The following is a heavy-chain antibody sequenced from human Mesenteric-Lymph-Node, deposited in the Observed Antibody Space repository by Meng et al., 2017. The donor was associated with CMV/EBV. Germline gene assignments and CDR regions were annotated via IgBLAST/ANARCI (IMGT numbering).Heavy chain of an antibody. Sequence: ASVKVSCKASGYAFTANYIHWVRQAPGQGLEWMGWINPSGSSTTYPQKFQGRVTMTRDASTSTVYMELSSLRSDDTAVYYCAREPASEFYFDYWGQGTLVTVSS. V-gene: IGHV1-46*01. CDR2: INPSGSST. J-gene: IGHJ4*02. CDR1: GYAFTANY. CDR3: AREPASEFYFDY. D-gene: IGHD3-10*01.